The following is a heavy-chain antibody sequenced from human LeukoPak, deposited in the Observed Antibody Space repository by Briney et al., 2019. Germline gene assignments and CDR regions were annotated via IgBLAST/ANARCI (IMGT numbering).Heavy chain of an antibody. J-gene: IGHJ2*01. Sequence: PSETLSLTCAVSGGSISSSNWWSWVRQPPGKGLEWIGEINHSGSTNYNPSLKSRVTISVDASKNQFSLKLSSVTAADTAVYYCARGSYYGDYVHWYFDLWGRGTLVTVSS. CDR1: GGSISSSNW. D-gene: IGHD4-17*01. V-gene: IGHV4-4*02. CDR3: ARGSYYGDYVHWYFDL. CDR2: INHSGST.